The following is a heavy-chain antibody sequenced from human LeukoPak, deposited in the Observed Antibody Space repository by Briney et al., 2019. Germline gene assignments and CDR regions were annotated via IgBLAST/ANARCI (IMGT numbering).Heavy chain of an antibody. CDR3: ASYCTNGVCYGSYYYYGMDV. CDR2: MNPNSGNT. CDR1: GYTFTSYD. J-gene: IGHJ6*02. V-gene: IGHV1-8*01. D-gene: IGHD2-8*01. Sequence: ASVKVSCKASGYTFTSYDINWVRQATGQGLEWMGWMNPNSGNTGYAQKFQGRVTMTRNTSISTAYMELSSLRSEDTAVYYCASYCTNGVCYGSYYYYGMDVWGQGTTVTASS.